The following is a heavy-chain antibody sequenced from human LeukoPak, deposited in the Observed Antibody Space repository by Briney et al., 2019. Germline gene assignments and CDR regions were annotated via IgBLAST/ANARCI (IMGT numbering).Heavy chain of an antibody. Sequence: GGTLRPSCAASGFTFSSYSMNWVRQAPGKGLEWVSSISGSSSYIYYADSVKGRFTISRDNSKNTLYLQMNSLRAEDTAVYYCARDYTFYKRRGSYFDYWGQGTLVTVSS. V-gene: IGHV3-21*01. CDR3: ARDYTFYKRRGSYFDY. D-gene: IGHD2/OR15-2a*01. J-gene: IGHJ4*02. CDR1: GFTFSSYS. CDR2: ISGSSSYI.